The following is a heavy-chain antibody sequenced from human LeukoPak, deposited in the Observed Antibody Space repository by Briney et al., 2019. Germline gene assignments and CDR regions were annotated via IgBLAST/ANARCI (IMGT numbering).Heavy chain of an antibody. D-gene: IGHD2-15*01. CDR3: ARSRLTLDY. V-gene: IGHV3-7*01. CDR1: GFSFSSYW. J-gene: IGHJ4*02. Sequence: GGSLRLSCAASGFSFSSYWMSWVRQVPGKGLQWAANIKQDGSEKYYVDSVKGRFTISRDNAKNSLYLQMNSLRVEDTAVYYCARSRLTLDYWGQGTLVTVSS. CDR2: IKQDGSEK.